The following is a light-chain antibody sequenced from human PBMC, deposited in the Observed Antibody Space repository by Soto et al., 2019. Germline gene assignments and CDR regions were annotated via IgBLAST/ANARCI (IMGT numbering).Light chain of an antibody. J-gene: IGKJ4*01. CDR2: GAS. CDR3: QQYNNWPPLT. Sequence: EIVMTQSPATLSVSPGERATLSCRASQSVSSKLAWYQQKPGQAPRLLIYGASTRATGIPARFSGGGSGTEFTLTICSLQSEDFAVHYCQQYNNWPPLTFGGGTKVEIK. CDR1: QSVSSK. V-gene: IGKV3-15*01.